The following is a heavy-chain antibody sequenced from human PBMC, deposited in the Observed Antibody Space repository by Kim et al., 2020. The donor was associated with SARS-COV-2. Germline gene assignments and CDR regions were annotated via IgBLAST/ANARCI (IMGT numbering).Heavy chain of an antibody. Sequence: AVSVKSRITINPDTSKNQFSLQLNSVTPEDTAVYYCAREPGIAAAGTFDYWGQGTLVTVSS. D-gene: IGHD6-13*01. J-gene: IGHJ4*02. CDR3: AREPGIAAAGTFDY. V-gene: IGHV6-1*01.